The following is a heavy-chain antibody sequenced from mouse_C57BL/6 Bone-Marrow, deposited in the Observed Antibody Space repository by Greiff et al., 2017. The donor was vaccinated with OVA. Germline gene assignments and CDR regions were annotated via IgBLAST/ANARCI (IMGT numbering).Heavy chain of an antibody. CDR3: ARDVNYLYWYFDV. V-gene: IGHV1-81*01. CDR2: IYPRSGNT. J-gene: IGHJ1*03. Sequence: QVQLKESGAELARPGASVKLSCKASGYTFTSYGISWVKQRTGQGLEWIGEIYPRSGNTYYNEKFKGKATLTADKSSSTAYMELRSLTSEDSAVYVCARDVNYLYWYFDVWGTGTTVTVSS. D-gene: IGHD2-1*01. CDR1: GYTFTSYG.